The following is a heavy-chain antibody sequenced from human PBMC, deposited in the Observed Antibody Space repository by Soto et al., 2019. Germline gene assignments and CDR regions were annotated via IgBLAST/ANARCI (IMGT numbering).Heavy chain of an antibody. Sequence: GGSLRLSCAASGFTVSSNYMSWVRQAPGKGLEWVSVIYSGGSTYYADSVKGRFTISRDNSKNTLYLRMNSLRAEDTAVYYCARSRSAAGIVPFDYWGQGTLVTVSS. CDR1: GFTVSSNY. CDR3: ARSRSAAGIVPFDY. CDR2: IYSGGST. D-gene: IGHD6-13*01. J-gene: IGHJ4*02. V-gene: IGHV3-53*01.